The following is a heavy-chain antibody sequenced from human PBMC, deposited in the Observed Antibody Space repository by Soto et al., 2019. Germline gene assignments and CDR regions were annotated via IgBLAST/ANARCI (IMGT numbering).Heavy chain of an antibody. V-gene: IGHV3-30*18. CDR3: AKETLDFWSAPPDY. J-gene: IGHJ4*02. D-gene: IGHD3-3*01. Sequence: QVQLVESGGGVVQPGRSLRLSCAASGFTFSSYGMHWVRQAPGKGLEWVAVISYDGSNKYYADSVKGRFTISRDNSKNTLYLQMNSLRAEDTAVYYCAKETLDFWSAPPDYWGQGTLVTVSS. CDR1: GFTFSSYG. CDR2: ISYDGSNK.